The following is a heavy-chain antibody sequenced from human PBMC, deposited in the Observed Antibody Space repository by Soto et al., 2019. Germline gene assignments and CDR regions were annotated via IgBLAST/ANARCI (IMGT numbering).Heavy chain of an antibody. J-gene: IGHJ1*01. D-gene: IGHD2-15*01. CDR3: SSPGYCSGGSCYSGYFQH. CDR1: GYTFTSYY. V-gene: IGHV1-46*03. CDR2: INPSGGST. Sequence: ASVKVSCKASGYTFTSYYMHWVRQPPGQGLEWMGIINPSGGSTSYAQKFQGRVTMTRDTSTSTVYMELSSLRSEDTAVYYCSSPGYCSGGSCYSGYFQHWGQGTLVTVSS.